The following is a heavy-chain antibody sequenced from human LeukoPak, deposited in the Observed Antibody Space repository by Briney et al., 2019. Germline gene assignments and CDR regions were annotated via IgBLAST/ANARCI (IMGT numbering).Heavy chain of an antibody. V-gene: IGHV3-7*01. D-gene: IGHD3-10*02. CDR2: INLEGSQK. J-gene: IGHJ6*04. CDR3: AELGITMIGGV. CDR1: GFTFFNYW. Sequence: GGSLRLSCAASGFTFFNYWMSWVRQAPGKGLEWVANINLEGSQKYYVDSLKGRFTISRDNAKNSLYLQMNSLRAEDTAVYYCAELGITMIGGVWGKGTTVTIPS.